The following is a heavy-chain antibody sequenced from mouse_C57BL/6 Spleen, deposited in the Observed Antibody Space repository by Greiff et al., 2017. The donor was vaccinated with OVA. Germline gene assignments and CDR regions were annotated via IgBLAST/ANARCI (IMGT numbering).Heavy chain of an antibody. Sequence: EVQLQEPGPGLVKPSQSLSLTCSVTGYSITSGYYWNWIRQFPGNNLEWMGYISYDGSNNYNQSLKNRISITRDTSKHQFFLKLNSVTTEDTATYYCAREDDYDLYYAMDYLGQGASVTVSS. V-gene: IGHV3-6*01. D-gene: IGHD2-4*01. CDR3: AREDDYDLYYAMDY. J-gene: IGHJ4*01. CDR1: GYSITSGYY. CDR2: ISYDGSN.